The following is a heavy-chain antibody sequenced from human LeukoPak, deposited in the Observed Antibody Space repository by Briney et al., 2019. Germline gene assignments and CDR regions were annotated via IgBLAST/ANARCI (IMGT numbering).Heavy chain of an antibody. V-gene: IGHV1-2*02. CDR3: ARVYPDSSSNKGPSFDP. CDR1: GYTFTGYY. Sequence: ASVKVSCKASGYTFTGYYMHWVRQAPGQGLEWMGWINPNSGGTNYAQRFQGRVTMTRDTSISTAYMELSRLRSDDTAVYYCARVYPDSSSNKGPSFDPWGQGTLVTVSS. CDR2: INPNSGGT. D-gene: IGHD6-6*01. J-gene: IGHJ5*02.